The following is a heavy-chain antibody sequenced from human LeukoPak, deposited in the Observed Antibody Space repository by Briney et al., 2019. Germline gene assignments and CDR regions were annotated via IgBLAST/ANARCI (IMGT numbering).Heavy chain of an antibody. J-gene: IGHJ4*02. Sequence: SETLSLTCTVSGGSISSSSYSWNWIRQPPGKGLEWLGEVNHSGSTNHNPSLKSRVTISVNTSKNQFSLRLSSVTAADTAVYYCAKGPYYDSSGYYVYWGQGTLVTVSS. CDR2: VNHSGST. V-gene: IGHV4-39*07. CDR1: GGSISSSSYS. D-gene: IGHD3-22*01. CDR3: AKGPYYDSSGYYVY.